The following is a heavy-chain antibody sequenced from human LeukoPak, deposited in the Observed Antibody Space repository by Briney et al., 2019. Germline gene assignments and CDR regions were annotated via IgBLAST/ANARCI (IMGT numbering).Heavy chain of an antibody. CDR3: ANGYCSSTSYRVDY. V-gene: IGHV3-30*01. CDR2: ISYDGSNR. Sequence: GGSLRLSCAASGFTFSSYAMHWVRQAPGKGLEWVAVISYDGSNRYYADSVKGRFTISRDNSKNTLYLQMNSLRAEDTAVYYCANGYCSSTSYRVDYWGQGTLVTVSS. J-gene: IGHJ4*02. D-gene: IGHD2-2*01. CDR1: GFTFSSYA.